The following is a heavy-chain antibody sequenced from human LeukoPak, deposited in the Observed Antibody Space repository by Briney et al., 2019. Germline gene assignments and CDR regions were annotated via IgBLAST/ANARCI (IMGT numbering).Heavy chain of an antibody. V-gene: IGHV3-48*01. Sequence: PGGSLRLSCAASGFTFSSYRMNGVRQGPAKGLEWVSYISTSDSTIYYADSVKGRFTISRDNAKNSLYLQMNSPRAEDTAVYYCARGTSTIDYWGQGTLVTVSS. CDR2: ISTSDSTI. CDR3: ARGTSTIDY. CDR1: GFTFSSYR. J-gene: IGHJ4*02. D-gene: IGHD5/OR15-5a*01.